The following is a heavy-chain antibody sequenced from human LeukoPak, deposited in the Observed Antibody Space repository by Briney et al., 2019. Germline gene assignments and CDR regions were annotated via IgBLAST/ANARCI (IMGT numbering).Heavy chain of an antibody. J-gene: IGHJ4*02. CDR1: GFTFSSYA. Sequence: GALRLSCAASGFTFSSYAMSWVRQAPGKGLEWVSAISGSGGSTYYADSVKGRFTISRDNSKNTLYLQMNSLRAEDTAVYYCAKDLAITMIVVGLFDYWGQGTLVTVSS. CDR3: AKDLAITMIVVGLFDY. CDR2: ISGSGGST. D-gene: IGHD3-22*01. V-gene: IGHV3-23*01.